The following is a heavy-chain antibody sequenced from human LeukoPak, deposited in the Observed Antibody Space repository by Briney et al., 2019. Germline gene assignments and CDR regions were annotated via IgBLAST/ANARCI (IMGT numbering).Heavy chain of an antibody. Sequence: GGSLRLSCAASGFTFSSYWMSWVRQAPGKGLEWVANIKQDGSEKYYVDSVKGRFTISRDNAKNSLYVQMNSLRAEDSVVYYCARIVAVAGPAKFDYWGQGTLVTVSS. CDR2: IKQDGSEK. V-gene: IGHV3-7*01. CDR3: ARIVAVAGPAKFDY. J-gene: IGHJ4*02. D-gene: IGHD6-19*01. CDR1: GFTFSSYW.